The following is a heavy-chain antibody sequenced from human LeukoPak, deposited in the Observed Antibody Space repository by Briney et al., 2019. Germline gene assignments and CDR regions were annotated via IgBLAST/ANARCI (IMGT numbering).Heavy chain of an antibody. CDR1: GYSFTNYW. CDR2: IYPGDSDT. Sequence: GESLKISCKGSGYSFTNYWIGWVRQMPGKGLEWMGIIYPGDSDTRYSPSFQGQVTISADKSISTAYLQWSSLKASDTAIYYCASPSIAATGAPYYYGMDVWGQGTRSPSP. V-gene: IGHV5-51*01. J-gene: IGHJ6*02. D-gene: IGHD6-13*01. CDR3: ASPSIAATGAPYYYGMDV.